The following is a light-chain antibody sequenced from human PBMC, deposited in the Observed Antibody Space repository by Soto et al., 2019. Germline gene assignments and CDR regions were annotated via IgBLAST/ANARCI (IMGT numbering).Light chain of an antibody. V-gene: IGKV1-12*01. CDR1: QGVSSW. CDR2: AAS. J-gene: IGKJ4*01. Sequence: DIQMTQSPSSVSASVGDSVIITCRASQGVSSWLAWYQHKPGTAPKLLIYAASTLQSGVPSRFSGSGSGTDFSLTISSLQLEDSATYYCQQAITFPLTFGGGTKVEI. CDR3: QQAITFPLT.